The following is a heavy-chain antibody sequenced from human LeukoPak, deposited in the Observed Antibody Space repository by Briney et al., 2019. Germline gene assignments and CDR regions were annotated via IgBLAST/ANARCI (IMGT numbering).Heavy chain of an antibody. CDR2: MNPNSGDS. J-gene: IGHJ4*02. D-gene: IGHD3-10*01. Sequence: ASVKVSSKASGYTFTNSDINWVRQATGQGLEWMGWMNPNSGDSGNIQKFQGRVTMTRDTSINTAYMELSSLRSEDTAVYYCARSSPSGRNFDYWGQGTLVTVSS. V-gene: IGHV1-8*01. CDR3: ARSSPSGRNFDY. CDR1: GYTFTNSD.